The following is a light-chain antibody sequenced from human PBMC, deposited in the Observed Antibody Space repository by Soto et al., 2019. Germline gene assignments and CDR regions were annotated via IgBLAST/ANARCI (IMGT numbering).Light chain of an antibody. J-gene: IGKJ1*01. CDR3: LLQHNFPLT. CDR1: QGISND. V-gene: IGKV1-17*01. Sequence: DIQMSQSPSSLSASVGDRVTITCRASQGISNDLGWYQQKPGKAPKRLIYTASNLQSGVPPRFSGSGSGTEFTLTICSLQPEDFARYYCLLQHNFPLTFGEGTKVDI. CDR2: TAS.